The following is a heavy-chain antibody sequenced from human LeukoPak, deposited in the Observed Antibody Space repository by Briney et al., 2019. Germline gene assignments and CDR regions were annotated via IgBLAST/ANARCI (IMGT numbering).Heavy chain of an antibody. J-gene: IGHJ4*02. CDR1: GFTFSSYS. CDR2: ISSSSSYI. V-gene: IGHV3-21*01. D-gene: IGHD2-15*01. CDR3: ARTVCSGGSCYSGPLDY. Sequence: GGSLRLSCAASGFTFSSYSMNWVRQAPGKGLEWVSSISSSSSYIYYADSVKGRFTISRDNAKNSLYLQMNSLRAEDTAVYYCARTVCSGGSCYSGPLDYWGQGTLVTVSS.